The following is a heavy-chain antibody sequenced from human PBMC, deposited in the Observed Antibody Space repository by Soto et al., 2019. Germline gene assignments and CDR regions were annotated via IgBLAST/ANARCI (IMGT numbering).Heavy chain of an antibody. Sequence: PGGSLKISCKGSGSRFPIYLIGGVRQRPGEGPEWMGTVYPGDSDTKYSPSFQGRVTISADKSIAIVYLQWSSLKASDNAMYYCARNISNFRYYYYAMDVWGQGTTVTVSS. J-gene: IGHJ6*02. V-gene: IGHV5-51*01. CDR1: GSRFPIYL. CDR2: VYPGDSDT. CDR3: ARNISNFRYYYYAMDV. D-gene: IGHD4-4*01.